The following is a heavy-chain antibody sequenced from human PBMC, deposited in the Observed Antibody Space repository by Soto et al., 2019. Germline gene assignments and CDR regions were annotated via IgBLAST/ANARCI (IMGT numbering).Heavy chain of an antibody. CDR2: ICGSGGST. CDR3: ARGSPRNTDFVY. V-gene: IGHV3-23*01. Sequence: PWGPLSLSCAVSGDSISSCAMSWDRKAPGKGLGWVSAICGSGGSTYYADSVKGRFTISRDNSKNTLYLQMNSLRAEDSALYYCARGSPRNTDFVYWGQGTLVTVSS. CDR1: GDSISSCA. J-gene: IGHJ4*02. D-gene: IGHD1-1*01.